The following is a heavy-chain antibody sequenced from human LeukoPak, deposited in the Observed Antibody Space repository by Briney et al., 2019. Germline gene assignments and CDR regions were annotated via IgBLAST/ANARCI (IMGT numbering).Heavy chain of an antibody. V-gene: IGHV3-74*01. J-gene: IGHJ4*02. CDR2: INSDGSNT. CDR3: TTDPLDSSGY. CDR1: GFTFSSYW. D-gene: IGHD3-22*01. Sequence: GGSLRLSCAASGFTFSSYWMHWVRQAPGKGLVWVSRINSDGSNTSYADSVKGRFTISRDNAKNTLYLQMNSLKTEDTAVYYCTTDPLDSSGYWGQGTLVTVSS.